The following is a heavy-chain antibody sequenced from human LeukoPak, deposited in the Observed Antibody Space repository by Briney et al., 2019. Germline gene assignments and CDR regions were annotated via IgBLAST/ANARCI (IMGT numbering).Heavy chain of an antibody. CDR1: GYTFTNYG. CDR2: IHAYNGDT. V-gene: IGHV1-18*01. J-gene: IGHJ6*03. Sequence: ASVKVSCKASGYTFTNYGVSWVRQAPGQGLEWMGWIHAYNGDTHYAQNLQGRLTMTTDTSTSMAFMELRSLRPDDTAVYFCARWGLVAPGTYYYYYMDLWGRGTTVTVSS. D-gene: IGHD2-2*01. CDR3: ARWGLVAPGTYYYYYMDL.